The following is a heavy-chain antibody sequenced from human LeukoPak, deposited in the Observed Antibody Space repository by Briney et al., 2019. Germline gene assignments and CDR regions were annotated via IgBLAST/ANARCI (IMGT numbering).Heavy chain of an antibody. CDR1: GFTFSTYS. D-gene: IGHD6-19*01. CDR2: ISSSSSHM. V-gene: IGHV3-21*01. CDR3: ARHRAVAATAEFGMDV. Sequence: GGSLRLSCAASGFTFSTYSMVWVRQAPGKGLECVSAISSSSSHMFYADSVKGRFTISRDNAQNSLYLQMNSLRAEDTAVYYCARHRAVAATAEFGMDVWGQGTTVTVSS. J-gene: IGHJ6*02.